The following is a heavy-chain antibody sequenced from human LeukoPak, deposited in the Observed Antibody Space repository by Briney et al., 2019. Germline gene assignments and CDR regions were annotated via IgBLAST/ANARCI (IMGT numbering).Heavy chain of an antibody. Sequence: SETLSLICTVSGGSINNYYCSWIRQPPGKEMEWIAYIYYSGMTKYNPSLESRVTISVDTSKNQFSLKLSSVTAADTAVYYCAGTVLLWFGELLYGNWFDPWGQGTLVTVSS. V-gene: IGHV4-59*08. CDR1: GGSINNYY. J-gene: IGHJ5*02. CDR2: IYYSGMT. D-gene: IGHD3-10*01. CDR3: AGTVLLWFGELLYGNWFDP.